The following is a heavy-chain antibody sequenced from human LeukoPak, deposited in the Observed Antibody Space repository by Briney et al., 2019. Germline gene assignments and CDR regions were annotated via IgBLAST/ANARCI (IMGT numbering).Heavy chain of an antibody. V-gene: IGHV4-34*01. J-gene: IGHJ2*01. CDR1: GGSFSGYY. CDR3: ATLYTPNGVYNWYFDL. CDR2: INHSGST. D-gene: IGHD2-8*01. Sequence: SETLSLTCAVYGGSFSGYYWSWIRQPPGKGLEWIGEINHSGSTNYNPSLKSRATMSVDTSKNHFSLTLSSVTAAGTAVYYCATLYTPNGVYNWYFDLWGRGTLVTVSS.